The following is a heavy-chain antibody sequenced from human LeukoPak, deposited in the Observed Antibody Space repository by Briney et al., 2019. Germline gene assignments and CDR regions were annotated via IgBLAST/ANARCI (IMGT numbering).Heavy chain of an antibody. CDR3: AREPQQTYGDNVLFDY. CDR2: IWYDGSNK. Sequence: GGFLRLSCAASGFTFSSYGMHWVRQAPGKGLEWVAVIWYDGSNKYYADSVKGRFTISRDNSKNTLYLQMNSLRAEDTAVYYCAREPQQTYGDNVLFDYWGQGTLVTVSS. D-gene: IGHD4-17*01. J-gene: IGHJ4*02. V-gene: IGHV3-33*01. CDR1: GFTFSSYG.